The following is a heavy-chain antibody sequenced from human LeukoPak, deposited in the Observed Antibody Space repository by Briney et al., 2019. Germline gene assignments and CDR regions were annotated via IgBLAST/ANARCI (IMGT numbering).Heavy chain of an antibody. Sequence: ASVKVSCKASGYTFTGYYMHWVRQAPGQGLEWMGWINPNSGGTNYAQKFQGRVTMTRDTSISTAYMELSRLRSDDTAVYYCARELYYYDSSGYYYWNDYWGQGTLVTVSS. V-gene: IGHV1-2*02. J-gene: IGHJ4*02. D-gene: IGHD3-22*01. CDR2: INPNSGGT. CDR3: ARELYYYDSSGYYYWNDY. CDR1: GYTFTGYY.